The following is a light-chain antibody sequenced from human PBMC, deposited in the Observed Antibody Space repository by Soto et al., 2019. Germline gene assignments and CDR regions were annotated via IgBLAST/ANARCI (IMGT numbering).Light chain of an antibody. CDR3: AAYTTSSTLV. J-gene: IGLJ3*02. CDR2: DVS. Sequence: QLVLTQPASVSGSPGQSITISCAGTSADVGAFDYVSWYQHHPGKVPKLMIFDVSDRPSGVSTRFSGSKSANMASLTISGLQPDDEADYYCAAYTTSSTLVFGGGTKLTVL. CDR1: SADVGAFDY. V-gene: IGLV2-14*03.